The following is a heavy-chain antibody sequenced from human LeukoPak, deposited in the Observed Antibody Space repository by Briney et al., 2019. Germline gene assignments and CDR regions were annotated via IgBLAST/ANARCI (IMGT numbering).Heavy chain of an antibody. Sequence: GGSLRLSCAASGFTFSNAWMSWVRQAPGKGLEWVGRIKSKTDGGTTDYAAPVKGRFTISRDDSKNTLYLQMNSLKTEDTAVYYCTTASMTTVTSSDFDIWGQGTMVTVSS. CDR3: TTASMTTVTSSDFDI. D-gene: IGHD4-17*01. CDR2: IKSKTDGGTT. J-gene: IGHJ3*02. V-gene: IGHV3-15*01. CDR1: GFTFSNAW.